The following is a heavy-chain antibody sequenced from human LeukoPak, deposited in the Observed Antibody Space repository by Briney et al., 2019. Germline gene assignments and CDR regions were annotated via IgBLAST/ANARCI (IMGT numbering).Heavy chain of an antibody. CDR2: IRYDGSNK. CDR3: VKGAPHCTSSSCPAYLFDS. D-gene: IGHD2-2*01. J-gene: IGHJ4*02. Sequence: AGSLSLSCAASGFTFNSYGMHWVRQAPGKGLEWVAFIRYDGSNKYNADPVKGRFTIARDVSKNTLYLQLNSLTTEDTAVYYCVKGAPHCTSSSCPAYLFDSWGQGTLVTVSS. CDR1: GFTFNSYG. V-gene: IGHV3-30*02.